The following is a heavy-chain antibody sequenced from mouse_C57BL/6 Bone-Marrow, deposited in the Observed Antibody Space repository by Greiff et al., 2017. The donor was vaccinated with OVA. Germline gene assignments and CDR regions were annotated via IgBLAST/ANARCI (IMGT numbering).Heavy chain of an antibody. D-gene: IGHD2-1*01. CDR3: AGKIYYGNYGYAMDY. CDR1: GYTFTDYY. J-gene: IGHJ4*01. CDR2: IFPGSGST. Sequence: QVQLQQSGPELVKPGASVKISCKASGYTFTDYYINWVKQRPGQGLEWIGWIFPGSGSTYYNEKFKGKATLTVDKSYSTAYMLLSSLTSEASAVYFCAGKIYYGNYGYAMDYWGQGTSVTVSS. V-gene: IGHV1-75*01.